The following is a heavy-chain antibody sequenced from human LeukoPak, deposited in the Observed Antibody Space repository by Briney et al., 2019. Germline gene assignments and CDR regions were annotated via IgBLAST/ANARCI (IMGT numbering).Heavy chain of an antibody. CDR3: ARDYYDSSGYRGPYGMDV. J-gene: IGHJ6*02. CDR2: IYYSGST. D-gene: IGHD3-22*01. Sequence: PSETLSLTCTVSGGSISSSSYYWGWIRQPPGKGLEWIGSIYYSGSTYYNPSLKSRVTISVDTSKNQFSLKLSSVTAADAAVYYCARDYYDSSGYRGPYGMDVWGQGTTVTVSS. V-gene: IGHV4-39*02. CDR1: GGSISSSSYY.